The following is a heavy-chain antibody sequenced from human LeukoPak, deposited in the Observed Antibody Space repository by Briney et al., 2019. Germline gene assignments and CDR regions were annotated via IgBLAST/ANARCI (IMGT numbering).Heavy chain of an antibody. D-gene: IGHD6-19*01. J-gene: IGHJ4*02. CDR3: ARGTAVAGGDY. CDR2: INHSGST. V-gene: IGHV4-34*01. Sequence: PSETLSLTCAVYGGSFSGYYWSWIRQPPGKGLEWIGEINHSGSTNYNPSLKSRVTISVDTPKNQFSLKLSSVTAADTAVYYCARGTAVAGGDYWGQGTLVTVSS. CDR1: GGSFSGYY.